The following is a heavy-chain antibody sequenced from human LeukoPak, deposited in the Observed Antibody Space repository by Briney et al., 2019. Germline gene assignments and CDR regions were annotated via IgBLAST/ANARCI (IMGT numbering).Heavy chain of an antibody. CDR1: GGSVSSGSYY. V-gene: IGHV4-39*07. CDR3: AEIAAAGALFDF. Sequence: SETLSLTCTVSGGSVSSGSYYWSWIRQPPGKGLEWIGEINHSGSTNYNPSLASRVTISVDTSKNQFSLKLSSVTAADTAVYYCAEIAAAGALFDFWGRGTLVTVSS. J-gene: IGHJ4*02. CDR2: INHSGST. D-gene: IGHD6-13*01.